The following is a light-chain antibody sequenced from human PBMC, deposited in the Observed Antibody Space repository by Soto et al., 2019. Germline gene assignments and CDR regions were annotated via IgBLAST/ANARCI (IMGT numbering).Light chain of an antibody. V-gene: IGKV3-20*01. J-gene: IGKJ4*01. CDR1: ESVSDNY. Sequence: EIVLTQSPGTLSLSPGERATLSCRASESVSDNYLAWYQQRSGQAPRLVIYGASSRASAVPDRFSGSGSGADFTLTISRLEPEDCAVYYCQQYGSSPLTLGGGTKVEIK. CDR3: QQYGSSPLT. CDR2: GAS.